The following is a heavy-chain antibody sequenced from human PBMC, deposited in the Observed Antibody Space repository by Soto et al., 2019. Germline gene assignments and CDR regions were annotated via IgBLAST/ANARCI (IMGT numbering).Heavy chain of an antibody. CDR3: ARGGSSIATRRFDY. Sequence: QVQLQESGPGLVKPSQTLSLTCTVSGGSITSCDYYWSRIRPPRGQGLEWYGYIDSSGSTYYNRFLKRRVTTSVDTSKNQFPLRLISVTASDTAVYDWARGGSSIATRRFDYWGQGTLVTVSS. CDR2: IDSSGST. CDR1: GGSITSCDYY. J-gene: IGHJ4*02. V-gene: IGHV4-30-4*01. D-gene: IGHD6-6*01.